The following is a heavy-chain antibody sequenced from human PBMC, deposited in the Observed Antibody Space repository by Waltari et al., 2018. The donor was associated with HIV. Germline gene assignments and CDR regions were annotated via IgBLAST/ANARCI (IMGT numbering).Heavy chain of an antibody. D-gene: IGHD3-3*01. V-gene: IGHV3-9*01. CDR1: GFTFEDYP. J-gene: IGHJ5*01. CDR3: AKGGSHLTIFEAWFDS. CDR2: ISGNSGIT. Sequence: EVQLVESGGGLVQPGRSLRLSCAASGFTFEDYPMHWVRQSPGKGLELVSCISGNSGITDDGDSVKGRVTISRDNAKNSLYLQMNSLTVEDTAFYYCAKGGSHLTIFEAWFDSWGQGTLVTVSS.